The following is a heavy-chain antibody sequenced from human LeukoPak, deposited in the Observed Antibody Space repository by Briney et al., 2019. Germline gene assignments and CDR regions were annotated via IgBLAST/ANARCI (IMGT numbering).Heavy chain of an antibody. CDR3: ARYLYGDSAFYFDY. CDR1: GFSLSTSGMC. D-gene: IGHD4-17*01. V-gene: IGHV2-70*01. J-gene: IGHJ4*02. Sequence: SGPTLVNPPQTLTLTCSFSGFSLSTSGMCVSWIRQTPGKALEWLALVNWDDDKYYSTSLKTRLIISKDTSKNQVVLTMTNMDPVDTATYYCARYLYGDSAFYFDYWGQGTLVTVSS. CDR2: VNWDDDK.